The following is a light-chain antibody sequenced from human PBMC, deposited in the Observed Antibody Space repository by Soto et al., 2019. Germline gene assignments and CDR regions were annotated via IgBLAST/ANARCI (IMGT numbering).Light chain of an antibody. CDR2: DAS. CDR3: KQYTSYSWT. V-gene: IGKV1-5*01. Sequence: IQMPQSPSSLSASVGDRVTITCRASQSINSWLAWYPQKPGKAPQILIYDASTLKSGVPSRFSASGSGTEVTLIISSLQPDDFATYYGKQYTSYSWTVGQGPKGDIK. CDR1: QSINSW. J-gene: IGKJ1*01.